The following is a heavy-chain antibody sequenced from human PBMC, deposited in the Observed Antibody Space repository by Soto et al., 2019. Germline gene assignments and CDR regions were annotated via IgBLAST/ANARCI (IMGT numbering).Heavy chain of an antibody. Sequence: GSLRLSCAASGFTFSSYSMNWVRQAPGKGLEWVSYISSSSSTIYYADSVKGRFTISRDNVQNSLYLQMHSLRAEDTAVYYCARERGSGWTFDYWGQGTLVTVSS. J-gene: IGHJ4*02. V-gene: IGHV3-48*01. CDR3: ARERGSGWTFDY. CDR1: GFTFSSYS. D-gene: IGHD6-19*01. CDR2: ISSSSSTI.